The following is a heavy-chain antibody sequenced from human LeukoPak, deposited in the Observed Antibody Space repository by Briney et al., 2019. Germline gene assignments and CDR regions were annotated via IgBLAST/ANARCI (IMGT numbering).Heavy chain of an antibody. Sequence: ASVKVSCKASGYTFTDYGIHWVRQAPGLGLEWMGWISGYNGNTKYAQKFQGRVTLTTDTSTSTAYMELSNMRSDDTAVYYCAKDRWRDGSSSFDNWGQGTLVTVSS. V-gene: IGHV1-18*01. CDR3: AKDRWRDGSSSFDN. CDR1: GYTFTDYG. D-gene: IGHD6-6*01. CDR2: ISGYNGNT. J-gene: IGHJ4*02.